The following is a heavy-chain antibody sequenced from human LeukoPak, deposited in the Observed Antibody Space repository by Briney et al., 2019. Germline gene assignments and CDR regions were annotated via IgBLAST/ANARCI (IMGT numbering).Heavy chain of an antibody. CDR2: IKQDGSEK. D-gene: IGHD3-3*01. CDR1: GFTFSSYW. CDR3: ARKGPWSGDVYYYMDV. V-gene: IGHV3-7*01. Sequence: GGSLRLSCAASGFTFSSYWMSWVRQAPGKGLEWVANIKQDGSEKYYVDSVKGRFTISRDNAKDSLYLQMNSLRAEDTAVYYCARKGPWSGDVYYYMDVWGKGTTVTVSS. J-gene: IGHJ6*03.